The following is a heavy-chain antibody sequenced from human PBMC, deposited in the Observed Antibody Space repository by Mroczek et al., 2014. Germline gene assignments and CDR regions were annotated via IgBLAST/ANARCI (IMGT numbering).Heavy chain of an antibody. CDR3: ARGRGNCSSTSCYTIDY. Sequence: QVQLQQWGAGLLKPSETLSLTCAVYGGSFSGYYWSWIRQPPGKGLEWIGEINHSGSTNYNPSLKSRVTISVDTSKNQFSLKLSSVTAADTAVYYCARGRGNCSSTSCYTIDYWGQGTLVTVSS. J-gene: IGHJ4*02. D-gene: IGHD2-2*02. CDR1: GGSFSGYY. V-gene: IGHV4-34*01. CDR2: INHSGST.